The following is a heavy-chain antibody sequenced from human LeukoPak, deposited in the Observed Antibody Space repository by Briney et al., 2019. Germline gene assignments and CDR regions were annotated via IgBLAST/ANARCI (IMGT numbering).Heavy chain of an antibody. CDR3: ARENSEMATYFDY. V-gene: IGHV3-66*01. D-gene: IGHD5-24*01. Sequence: GGSLRLSCAASGFTFSSYGMHWVRQAPGKGLEWVSVIYSGGSTYYADSVKGRFTISRDNSKNTLYLQMNSLRAEDTAVYYCARENSEMATYFDYWGQGTLVTVSS. CDR1: GFTFSSYG. J-gene: IGHJ4*02. CDR2: IYSGGST.